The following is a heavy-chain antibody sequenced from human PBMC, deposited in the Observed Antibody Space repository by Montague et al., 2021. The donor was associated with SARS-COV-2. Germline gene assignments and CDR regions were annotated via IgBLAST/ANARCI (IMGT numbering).Heavy chain of an antibody. CDR1: GGSFSGYY. V-gene: IGHV4-34*01. CDR2: INHSGST. D-gene: IGHD2-2*01. Sequence: SETLSLTCAVYGGSFSGYYWSWIRQPPGKGLEWIGEINHSGSTNYNPSLKSRVTISVDTSENQFSLKLSSVTAADTAVYYCARARQDVVVPALGIGAYYYYYYMDVWGKGTTVTVSS. CDR3: ARARQDVVVPALGIGAYYYYYYMDV. J-gene: IGHJ6*03.